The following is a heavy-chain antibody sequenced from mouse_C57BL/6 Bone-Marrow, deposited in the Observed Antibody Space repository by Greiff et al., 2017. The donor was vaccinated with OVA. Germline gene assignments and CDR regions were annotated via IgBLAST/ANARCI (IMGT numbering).Heavy chain of an antibody. CDR2: IDPETGGT. V-gene: IGHV1-15*01. D-gene: IGHD2-4*01. J-gene: IGHJ2*01. CDR1: GYTFTDYE. Sequence: QVQLQQSGAELVRPGASVTLSCKASGYTFTDYEMHWVKQTPVHGLEWIGAIDPETGGTAYNQKFKGKAILTADKSSSTAYMELRGLTSEDSAGYYCTRSPYDYDEGDFDYWGQGTTLTVSS. CDR3: TRSPYDYDEGDFDY.